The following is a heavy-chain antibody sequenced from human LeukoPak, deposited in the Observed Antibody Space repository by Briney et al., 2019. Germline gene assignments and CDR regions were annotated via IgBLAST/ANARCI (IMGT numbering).Heavy chain of an antibody. J-gene: IGHJ4*02. CDR2: ISGSGGST. CDR1: GFTFSSYA. CDR3: ARGKYGGYFIDY. V-gene: IGHV3-23*01. D-gene: IGHD5-12*01. Sequence: GGSLRLSCAASGFTFSSYAMSWVRQAPGKGLEWVSAISGSGGSTYYADSVKGRFTISRDNAKNTVYLQMNSLRAEDTAVYYCARGKYGGYFIDYWGQGTLVTVSS.